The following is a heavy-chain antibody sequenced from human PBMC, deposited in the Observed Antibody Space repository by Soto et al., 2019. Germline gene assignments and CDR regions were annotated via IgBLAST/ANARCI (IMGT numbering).Heavy chain of an antibody. CDR3: TRDEGGSYDSWFHP. Sequence: GGSLRLSCSFTFSMYSMNWVRQAPGKGLEWVAYISSGGTYIKYADSVQGRFTISRDNAKNSVSLQMNSLRVEDTAVYFCTRDEGGSYDSWFHPWGQGTLVTVSS. CDR1: FTFSMYS. CDR2: ISSGGTYI. D-gene: IGHD1-26*01. J-gene: IGHJ5*02. V-gene: IGHV3-21*01.